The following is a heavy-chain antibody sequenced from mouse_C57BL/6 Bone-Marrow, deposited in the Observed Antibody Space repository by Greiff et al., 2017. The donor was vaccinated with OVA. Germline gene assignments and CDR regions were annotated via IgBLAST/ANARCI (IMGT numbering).Heavy chain of an antibody. CDR1: GYTFTSYW. V-gene: IGHV1-69*01. D-gene: IGHD2-12*01. J-gene: IGHJ2*01. Sequence: VQLQQSGAELVMPGASVKLSCKASGYTFTSYWMHWVKQRPGQGLEWIGEIDPSDSYTNYNQKFKGKSTLTVDKSSSTAYMQLSSLTSEDSAVYYCARVLLSDYWGQGTTLTVSS. CDR2: IDPSDSYT. CDR3: ARVLLSDY.